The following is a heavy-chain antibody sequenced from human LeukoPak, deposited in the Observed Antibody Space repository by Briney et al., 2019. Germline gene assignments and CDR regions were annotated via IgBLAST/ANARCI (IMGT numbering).Heavy chain of an antibody. CDR2: ISGSGGST. D-gene: IGHD3-10*01. Sequence: GGSLRLSCAASGFTFSSYAMSWVRQAPGKGLEWVSAISGSGGSTYYADSVKGRFTISRDDSKNALYLQMNSLRAEDTAVYYCAKVPSMVRGVIIGYWGQGTLVTVSS. V-gene: IGHV3-23*01. CDR3: AKVPSMVRGVIIGY. CDR1: GFTFSSYA. J-gene: IGHJ4*02.